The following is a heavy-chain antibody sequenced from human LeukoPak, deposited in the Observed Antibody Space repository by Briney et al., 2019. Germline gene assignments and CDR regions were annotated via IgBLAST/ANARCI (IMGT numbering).Heavy chain of an antibody. CDR3: ARYEEFGRNHHYLDA. Sequence: SETLSLTXTVAGGSMSGYHWSWIRQTPGKGLEWIGHIYYSGTTYYNPSLKSRVTISIEMSENQFSLNLSSVTAADTAVYYCARYEEFGRNHHYLDAWGKGTTVTVSS. CDR2: IYYSGTT. D-gene: IGHD1-14*01. CDR1: GGSMSGYH. V-gene: IGHV4-59*01. J-gene: IGHJ6*03.